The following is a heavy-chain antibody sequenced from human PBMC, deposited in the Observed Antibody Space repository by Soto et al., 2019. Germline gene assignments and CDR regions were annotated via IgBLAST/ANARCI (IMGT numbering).Heavy chain of an antibody. V-gene: IGHV4-34*01. CDR1: GGSFSGYY. CDR2: INHSGST. Sequence: SETLSLTCAVYGGSFSGYYWSWIRQPPGKGLEWIGEINHSGSTNYNPSLKSRVTISVDTSKNQFSLKLSSVTAADTAVYYCARGLGAAADSDRFDPWGQGTLVTVSS. J-gene: IGHJ5*02. CDR3: ARGLGAAADSDRFDP. D-gene: IGHD6-13*01.